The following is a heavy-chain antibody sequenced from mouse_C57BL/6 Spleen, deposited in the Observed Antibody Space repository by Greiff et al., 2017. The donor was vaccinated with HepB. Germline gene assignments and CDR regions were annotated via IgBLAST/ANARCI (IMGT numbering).Heavy chain of an antibody. D-gene: IGHD1-1*01. V-gene: IGHV1-64*01. J-gene: IGHJ1*03. Sequence: QVQLQQPGAELVKPGASVKLSCKASGYTFTSYWMHWVKQRPGQGLEWIGMIHPNSGSTNYNEKFKSKATLPVDKSSSTAYMQLSSLTSEDSAVYYCARGPIYYGSSYWYFDVWGTGTTVTVSS. CDR3: ARGPIYYGSSYWYFDV. CDR1: GYTFTSYW. CDR2: IHPNSGST.